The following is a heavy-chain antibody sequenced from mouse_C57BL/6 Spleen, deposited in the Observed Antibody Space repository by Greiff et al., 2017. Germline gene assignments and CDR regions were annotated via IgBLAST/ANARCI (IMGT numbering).Heavy chain of an antibody. CDR1: GYAFSSYW. Sequence: VKLMESGAELVKPGASVKISCKASGYAFSSYWMNWVKQRPGKGLEWIGQIYPGDGDTNYNGKFKGKATLTADKSSSTAYMQLSSLTSEDSAVYFCAREGYDYDGFAYWGQGTLVTVSA. CDR2: IYPGDGDT. D-gene: IGHD2-4*01. V-gene: IGHV1-80*01. J-gene: IGHJ3*01. CDR3: AREGYDYDGFAY.